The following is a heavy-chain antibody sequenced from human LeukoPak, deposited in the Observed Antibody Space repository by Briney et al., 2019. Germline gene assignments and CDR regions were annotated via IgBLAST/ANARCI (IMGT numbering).Heavy chain of an antibody. V-gene: IGHV4-59*01. CDR3: ARGHGYNFGYYYGMDV. J-gene: IGHJ6*02. CDR1: Y. CDR2: IYYSGST. Sequence: YXXWIRQPPGKGLEWIGYIYYSGSTNYNPSLKSRVTISVDTSKNQFSLKLSSVTAADTAVYYCARGHGYNFGYYYGMDVWGQGTTVTVSS. D-gene: IGHD5-24*01.